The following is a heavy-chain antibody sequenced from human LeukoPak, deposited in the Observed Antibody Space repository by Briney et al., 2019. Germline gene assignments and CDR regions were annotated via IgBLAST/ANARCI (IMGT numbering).Heavy chain of an antibody. CDR3: ARDHGVDYDSWSGYYTTGHFDY. D-gene: IGHD3-3*01. J-gene: IGHJ4*02. CDR2: IYYSGST. Sequence: SETLSLTCTVSGGSLSSSSYYWGWLRQPPGKGLEWIGSIYYSGSTYYNPSLKSRVTISVDTSKNQFSLKLSSVTAADTAVYYCARDHGVDYDSWSGYYTTGHFDYWGQGTLVTVSS. CDR1: GGSLSSSSYY. V-gene: IGHV4-39*07.